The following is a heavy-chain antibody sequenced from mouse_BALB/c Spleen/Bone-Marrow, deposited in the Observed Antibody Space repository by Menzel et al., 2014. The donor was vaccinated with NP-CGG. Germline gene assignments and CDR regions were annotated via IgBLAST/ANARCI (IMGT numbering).Heavy chain of an antibody. CDR1: GHSFTGYF. Sequence: EVQGVESGPELVKPGASVKISCKASGHSFTGYFMNWVMQSHGKSLEWIGRINPYNGDTFYNQKFKGKATLTVDKSSNTAHMELRSLASEDSAVYYCARIYDYDRGAWFAYWGQGTLVTVSA. V-gene: IGHV1-20*02. CDR2: INPYNGDT. J-gene: IGHJ3*01. CDR3: ARIYDYDRGAWFAY. D-gene: IGHD2-4*01.